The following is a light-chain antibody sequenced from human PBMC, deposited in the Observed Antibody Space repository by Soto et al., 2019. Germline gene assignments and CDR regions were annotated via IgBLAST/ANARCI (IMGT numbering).Light chain of an antibody. J-gene: IGKJ4*01. Sequence: DIVMTQSPLSLPVTPGEPASISCRSSQSLLHSNGYNYLDWYLQKPGQSPQLLIYLGSNRASGVPDRFSGRRSGTDFTLKISRVESDDVRVYYCMQSLQTPTFGGGNKVEIK. CDR2: LGS. CDR1: QSLLHSNGYNY. CDR3: MQSLQTPT. V-gene: IGKV2-28*01.